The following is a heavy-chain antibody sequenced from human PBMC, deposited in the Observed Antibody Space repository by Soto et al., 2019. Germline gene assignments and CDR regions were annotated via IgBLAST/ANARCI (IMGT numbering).Heavy chain of an antibody. D-gene: IGHD5-18*01. CDR3: ARPKYSHFDY. J-gene: IGHJ4*02. CDR1: GFTFSSYS. V-gene: IGHV3-21*01. CDR2: ISSSSSYI. Sequence: EVQLVESGGGLVKPGGSLRLSCAASGFTFSSYSMNWVRQAPGKGLEWVSSISSSSSYIYYADSVKGRFTISRDNPKTSLYLQMNSQRAEDTAVYYCARPKYSHFDYWGQGALVTVSS.